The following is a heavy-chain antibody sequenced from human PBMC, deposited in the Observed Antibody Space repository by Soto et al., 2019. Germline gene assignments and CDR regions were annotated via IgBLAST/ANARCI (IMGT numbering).Heavy chain of an antibody. J-gene: IGHJ4*02. CDR1: GYTFADSG. CDR3: VRVRAAAFVPFDF. CDR2: SSAYNGDT. Sequence: QVQLVQSGGEVKKPGASVKVSCKASGYTFADSGISWVRQAPGQGLEWLGWSSAYNGDTEYAQKFQGRVTMTTDTSTSTAYMELRSLTSDDTAVYYCVRVRAAAFVPFDFWGQGTLVTVSS. D-gene: IGHD2-2*01. V-gene: IGHV1-18*01.